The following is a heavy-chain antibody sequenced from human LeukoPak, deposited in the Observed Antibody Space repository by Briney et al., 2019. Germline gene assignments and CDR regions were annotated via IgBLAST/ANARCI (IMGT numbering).Heavy chain of an antibody. D-gene: IGHD6-13*01. Sequence: SETLSLTCTVSGGSVSSSTNYWGWIRQPPGKGLEWIGTIYYSGSTYYNPSLKSRVSLSVDTSKNQFSLKLSSVTAADTAVYYCARGGGSWYLDYWGQGTLVTVSS. CDR3: ARGGGSWYLDY. V-gene: IGHV4-39*07. CDR2: IYYSGST. J-gene: IGHJ4*02. CDR1: GGSVSSSTNY.